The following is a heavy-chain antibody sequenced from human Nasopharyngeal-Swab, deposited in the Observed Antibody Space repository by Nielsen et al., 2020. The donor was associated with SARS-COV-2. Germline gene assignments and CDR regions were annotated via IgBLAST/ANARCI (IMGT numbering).Heavy chain of an antibody. CDR2: IRPGGDSR. J-gene: IGHJ4*02. CDR1: GFTVSRYG. V-gene: IGHV3-33*01. D-gene: IGHD1-1*01. Sequence: GESLKISCAASGFTVSRYGFHWVRQAPGKGLEWVAVIRPGGDSRIYGDSMKGRFAVSRDNSKNTLYLQIDDLRSEDTAVYYCARDGPNWNLDYWGQGTLATVSS. CDR3: ARDGPNWNLDY.